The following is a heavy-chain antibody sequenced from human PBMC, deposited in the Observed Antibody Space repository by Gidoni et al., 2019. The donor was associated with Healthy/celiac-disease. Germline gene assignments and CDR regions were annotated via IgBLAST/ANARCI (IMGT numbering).Heavy chain of an antibody. Sequence: QLQLQESGPGLVQPSETLSLTCTVSGGSISSSSYYWGWIRQPPGKGLEWIGSIYYSGSTYYNPSLKSRVTISVDTSKNQFSLKLSSVTAADTAVYYCARQQGGYSSSWEDYWGQGTLVTVSS. CDR2: IYYSGST. J-gene: IGHJ4*02. V-gene: IGHV4-39*01. D-gene: IGHD6-13*01. CDR1: GGSISSSSYY. CDR3: ARQQGGYSSSWEDY.